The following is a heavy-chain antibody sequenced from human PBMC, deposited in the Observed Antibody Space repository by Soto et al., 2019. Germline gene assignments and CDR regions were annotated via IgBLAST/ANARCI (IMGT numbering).Heavy chain of an antibody. V-gene: IGHV1-18*04. CDR3: ARDSGAWGSYRYTSYYYYGMDV. Sequence: QVQVVQSGAEVKTPGASVKVSCKASGYTFTNYGITWVRQAPGQGLEWLGWISAYNGNTNYAQKVQGRVTMTTDTSTNTAYMGLRSLRSDDTAVYYCARDSGAWGSYRYTSYYYYGMDVWGQGTTVTVSS. CDR1: GYTFTNYG. D-gene: IGHD3-16*02. J-gene: IGHJ6*02. CDR2: ISAYNGNT.